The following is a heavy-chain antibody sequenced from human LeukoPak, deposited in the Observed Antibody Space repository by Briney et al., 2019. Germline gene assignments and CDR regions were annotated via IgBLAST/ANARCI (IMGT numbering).Heavy chain of an antibody. CDR1: GFIFNKHA. D-gene: IGHD4/OR15-4a*01. V-gene: IGHV3-23*01. CDR2: LSGSGGST. J-gene: IGHJ4*02. CDR3: AKERDYGPADY. Sequence: GGSLRLSCAASGFIFNKHAMSWVRQAPGRGLEWVSGLSGSGGSTDYADSVKGRFTVSRDNSKNTLFLQMNSLRAEDTAIYYCAKERDYGPADYWGQGTLVTVSS.